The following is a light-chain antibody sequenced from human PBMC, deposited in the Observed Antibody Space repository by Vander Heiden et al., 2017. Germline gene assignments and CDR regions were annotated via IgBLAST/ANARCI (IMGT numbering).Light chain of an antibody. Sequence: EIVLTQSPGTLSLSPGERATLSCRASQSVSSSYLAWYQQKPGQAPRLLIYGASKRATGIPDKFSGSGSGTDFTLTNSRLEPEDFAVYYCQQYGGSPRTFGQGTKLEIK. J-gene: IGKJ2*01. CDR2: GAS. CDR3: QQYGGSPRT. V-gene: IGKV3-20*01. CDR1: QSVSSSY.